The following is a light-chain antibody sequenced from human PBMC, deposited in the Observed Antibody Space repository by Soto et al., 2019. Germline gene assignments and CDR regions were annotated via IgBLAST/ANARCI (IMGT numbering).Light chain of an antibody. J-gene: IGKJ3*01. CDR1: QGISSY. CDR3: QQLNSYPRAFT. Sequence: IQLTQSPSSLSASVGDRVTITCRASQGISSYLAWYQQKPGKAPKLLIYAASTLQSGVPSRFSGSGSGTDFTLTISSLQPEDFANYYCQQLNSYPRAFTFGPGTKVDIK. V-gene: IGKV1-9*01. CDR2: AAS.